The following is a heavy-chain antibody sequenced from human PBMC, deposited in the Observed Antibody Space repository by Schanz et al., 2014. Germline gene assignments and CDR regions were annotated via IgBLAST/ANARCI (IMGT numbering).Heavy chain of an antibody. Sequence: QVQLQESGPGLVKPSQTLSLTCTVSGGSVSSGGDYWSWIRQHPGKGLEWIGFISYSGSTYYNPSLKSRVTIPVDTSKNQFSLRLDSVTAADTAVYYCALREKPYGPFASWGQGALVTVSS. CDR3: ALREKPYGPFAS. J-gene: IGHJ4*02. CDR2: ISYSGST. D-gene: IGHD3-10*01. CDR1: GGSVSSGGDY. V-gene: IGHV4-31*03.